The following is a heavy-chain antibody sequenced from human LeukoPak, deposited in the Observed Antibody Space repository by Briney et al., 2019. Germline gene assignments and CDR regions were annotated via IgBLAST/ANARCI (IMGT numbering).Heavy chain of an antibody. CDR3: TRSETLLYFDY. CDR2: IRGKAYGGTT. D-gene: IGHD2-21*01. V-gene: IGHV3-49*04. J-gene: IGHJ4*02. Sequence: PGGSLRLSCAASGFTFSSYEMNWVRQAPGKGLEWVGFIRGKAYGGTTEYAASVKGRFTISRDDSKSIAYLQMNSLKTEDTAVYYCTRSETLLYFDYWGQGTLVTVSS. CDR1: GFTFSSYE.